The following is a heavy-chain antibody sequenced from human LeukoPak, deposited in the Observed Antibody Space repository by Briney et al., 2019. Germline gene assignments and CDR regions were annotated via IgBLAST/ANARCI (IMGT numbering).Heavy chain of an antibody. V-gene: IGHV5-51*01. CDR3: VLGYCSGGSCYQFDY. CDR2: IYPGDSDT. J-gene: IGHJ4*02. Sequence: GESLKISCKGSGYSFTSYWIGWVRQMPGKGLEWMGIIYPGDSDTRYSPSFQGQVTISADKSISTAYLQWSSLKASDTAMYYCVLGYCSGGSCYQFDYWGQGTLVTVPS. CDR1: GYSFTSYW. D-gene: IGHD2-15*01.